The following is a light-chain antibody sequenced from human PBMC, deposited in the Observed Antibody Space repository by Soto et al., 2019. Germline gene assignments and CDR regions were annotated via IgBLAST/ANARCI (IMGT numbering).Light chain of an antibody. CDR1: SSNIGAGYD. J-gene: IGLJ1*01. V-gene: IGLV1-40*01. CDR3: QSYDVSRTAYV. CDR2: GNI. Sequence: QSVLTQPPSVSGAPGQRVTFSCTGSSSNIGAGYDVHWYQQFPGTAPKLLISGNINRPSGIPDRFSGSKSGTSASLAITGLQTEDEADYYCQSYDVSRTAYVFGTGTKVTVL.